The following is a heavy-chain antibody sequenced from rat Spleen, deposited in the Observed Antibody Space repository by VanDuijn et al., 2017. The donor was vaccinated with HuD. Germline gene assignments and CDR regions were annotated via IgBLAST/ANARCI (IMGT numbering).Heavy chain of an antibody. CDR2: VNQDSSLI. J-gene: IGHJ2*01. D-gene: IGHD4-4*01. CDR1: GFNFNDYW. Sequence: EVKLVESGGGLVQSGRSLKLSCAASGFNFNDYWMGWVRQAPGKGLEWIGEVNQDSSLIKYSPSLKEKFTVSRDNAQNTLFLQMNKLGSEDTAIYYCVREDLGVNYWGQGVMVTVSS. CDR3: VREDLGVNY. V-gene: IGHV4-2*01.